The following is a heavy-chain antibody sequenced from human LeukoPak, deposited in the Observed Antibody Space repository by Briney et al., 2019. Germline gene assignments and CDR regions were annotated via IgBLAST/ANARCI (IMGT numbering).Heavy chain of an antibody. CDR2: IKTDGSEK. CDR1: GFTFSNYW. J-gene: IGHJ6*02. V-gene: IGHV3-7*01. Sequence: GGSLRLSCEGSGFTFSNYWMGWVRQAPGKGLQWVANIKTDGSEKYHVDSVKGRFTISRDNAKNSLYLQMNSLRAEDTAVYYCARGFRGSGFYYGMDVWGQGTTVTVSS. CDR3: ARGFRGSGFYYGMDV. D-gene: IGHD6-19*01.